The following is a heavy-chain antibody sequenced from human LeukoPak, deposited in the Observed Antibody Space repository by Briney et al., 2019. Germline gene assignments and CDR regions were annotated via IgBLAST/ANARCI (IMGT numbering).Heavy chain of an antibody. V-gene: IGHV3-23*01. CDR3: AKVSTSTVVKRGYYFDY. CDR2: ISGSGGST. J-gene: IGHJ4*02. Sequence: GGSLRLSCAASGFTFSNYAMNWVRQAPGKGLERVSAISGSGGSTYYADSVKGRFTISRDNSKNTLYLQMNSLRAEDTAVYYCAKVSTSTVVKRGYYFDYWGQGTLVTVSS. CDR1: GFTFSNYA. D-gene: IGHD4-23*01.